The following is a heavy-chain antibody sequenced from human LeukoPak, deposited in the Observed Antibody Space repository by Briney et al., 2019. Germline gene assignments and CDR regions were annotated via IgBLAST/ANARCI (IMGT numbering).Heavy chain of an antibody. J-gene: IGHJ3*01. Sequence: GESLKISCKASGFSFTGYWMGWVRQMPGKGLEWMGIVYLDDSDAKYSPSFQGQVTISADKSTRTAYLQRSSLKASDTAMYYCAKQYNSGPYGAFDLWGQGTLVTVSS. D-gene: IGHD5-12*01. CDR1: GFSFTGYW. CDR2: VYLDDSDA. CDR3: AKQYNSGPYGAFDL. V-gene: IGHV5-51*01.